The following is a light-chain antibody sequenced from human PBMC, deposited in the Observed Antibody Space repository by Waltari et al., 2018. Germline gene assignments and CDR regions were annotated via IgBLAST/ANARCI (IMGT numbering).Light chain of an antibody. CDR2: EAV. CDR3: QQYDSYPLT. Sequence: DIQMTQSPPTLSASVGDRVTLTCRASQVISSWLAWYQHQLGKAPKLLIYEAVKLESGVPSRFSGSRSGTEFTLTINSLQPDDFAIYYCQQYDSYPLTFGQGTKVDVK. CDR1: QVISSW. V-gene: IGKV1-5*03. J-gene: IGKJ1*01.